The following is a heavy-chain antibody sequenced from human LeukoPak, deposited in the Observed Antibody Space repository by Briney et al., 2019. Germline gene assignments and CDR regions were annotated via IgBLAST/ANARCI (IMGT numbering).Heavy chain of an antibody. CDR1: GFTFTSYA. V-gene: IGHV3-23*01. J-gene: IGHJ6*02. D-gene: IGHD4-11*01. CDR3: AKGDAAVTDYSGMDV. CDR2: ISGSGSST. Sequence: GGSLRLSCAASGFTFTSYAMNWVRQAPGKGLEWVSTISGSGSSTYYVDSVKGRFTISRDNSKSTLYLQLNSLRAEDTAVYYCAKGDAAVTDYSGMDVWGQGITVTVSS.